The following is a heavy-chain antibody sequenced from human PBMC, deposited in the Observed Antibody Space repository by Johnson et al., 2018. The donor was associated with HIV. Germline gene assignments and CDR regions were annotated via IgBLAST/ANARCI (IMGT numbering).Heavy chain of an antibody. V-gene: IGHV3-30*04. J-gene: IGHJ3*02. CDR1: GFTFSSYA. CDR2: ISYDGSIT. CDR3: ASADVFDI. Sequence: QMQLVESGGGVVQPGRSLRLSCAASGFTFSSYAMHWVRQAPGKGLEWVALISYDGSITYYADSVKGRFTISRDNAKNSLYLQMNSLRAEDTAVYYCASADVFDIWGQGTVVTVSS.